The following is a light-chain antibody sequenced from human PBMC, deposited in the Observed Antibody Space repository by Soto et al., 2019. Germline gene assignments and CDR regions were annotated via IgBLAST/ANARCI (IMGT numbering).Light chain of an antibody. Sequence: EIVLTQSPGTLSLSPGERATLSRRASQSVGSSYLAWYQQRPGQAPRLLIYGTSSRATGIPDRFSGSGSGTEFPPTIARLEPEDSEVYYCQKHDDAPFTFGPGTKVDLK. CDR1: QSVGSSY. CDR2: GTS. V-gene: IGKV3-20*01. CDR3: QKHDDAPFT. J-gene: IGKJ3*01.